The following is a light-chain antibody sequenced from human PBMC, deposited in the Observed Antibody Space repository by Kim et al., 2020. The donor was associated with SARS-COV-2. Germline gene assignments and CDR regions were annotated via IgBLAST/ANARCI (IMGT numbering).Light chain of an antibody. CDR1: RIRSND. J-gene: IGLJ3*02. V-gene: IGLV3-19*01. CDR2: GKN. Sequence: TVRSTCKGDRIRSNDARWNKQKKGQATLLVMYGGYGKNNRPPGSPERFAASRAGKTDSLTITGDQAEDEADYYCHSRDRSGNAVVFGGGTQLTVL. CDR3: HSRDRSGNAVV.